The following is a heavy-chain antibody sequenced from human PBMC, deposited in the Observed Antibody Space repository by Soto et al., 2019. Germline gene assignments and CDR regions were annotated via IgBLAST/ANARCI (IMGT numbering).Heavy chain of an antibody. CDR2: IIPIFGTA. J-gene: IGHJ4*02. CDR1: GGTFSSYA. D-gene: IGHD6-6*01. Sequence: QVQLVQSGAEVKKPGSSVKVSCKASGGTFSSYAISWVRQAPGQGLEWMGGIIPIFGTANYAQKFQGRVTITADESTSTAYMELSRLGSEDTAVYYCARDLFLYSSSSGSGPSDDYWGQGTLVTVSS. CDR3: ARDLFLYSSSSGSGPSDDY. V-gene: IGHV1-69*01.